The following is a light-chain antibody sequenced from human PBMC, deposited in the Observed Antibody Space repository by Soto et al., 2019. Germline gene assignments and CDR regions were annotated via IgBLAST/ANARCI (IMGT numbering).Light chain of an antibody. V-gene: IGKV3D-20*01. CDR1: QSVSSSY. CDR3: QQANSFPIT. Sequence: EIVLTQSPATLSLSPVARATLSCGASQSVSSSYLAWYQQKPGLAPRLLIYDASSRATGIPDRFSGSGSGTDFTLTISRLEPEDFATYYCQQANSFPITFGQGTRLEIK. J-gene: IGKJ5*01. CDR2: DAS.